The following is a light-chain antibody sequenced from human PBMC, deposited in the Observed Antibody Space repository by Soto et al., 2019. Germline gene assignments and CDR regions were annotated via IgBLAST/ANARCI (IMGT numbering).Light chain of an antibody. CDR2: KAS. CDR3: QQYEDYST. V-gene: IGKV1-5*03. Sequence: DIQMTQSPPTLSTSVGDTVTITCRASQNIGYWLAWYQQKPGKAPQLLINKASSLESGVPSRFSGRGSGTEFTLTISSLQPDDFATYYCQQYEDYSTFGQGTKVEVK. J-gene: IGKJ1*01. CDR1: QNIGYW.